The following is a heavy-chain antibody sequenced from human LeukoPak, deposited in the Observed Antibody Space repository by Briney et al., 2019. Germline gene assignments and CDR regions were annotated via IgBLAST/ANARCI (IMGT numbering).Heavy chain of an antibody. CDR3: ASGVNYFDY. CDR2: VSGSGGST. J-gene: IGHJ4*02. D-gene: IGHD3-3*01. CDR1: GFTFSSYA. V-gene: IGHV3-23*01. Sequence: PGGSLRLSCAASGFTFSSYAMSWVRQAPGKGLEWVSAVSGSGGSTYYADSVKGRFTISRDNSKSTLYLQMNSLRAEDTAVYYCASGVNYFDYWGQGTLVTVSS.